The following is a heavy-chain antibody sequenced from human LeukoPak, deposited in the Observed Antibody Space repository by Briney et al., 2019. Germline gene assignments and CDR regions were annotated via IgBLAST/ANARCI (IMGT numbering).Heavy chain of an antibody. CDR2: IRSYSSYI. Sequence: GGSLRLSCAASGFTVSTNYMSWVRQAPGKGLEWVASIRSYSSYIHYADSVKGRFTISRDDAKKSLDLQMNSLRAEDTAVYFCARYSEVYYYVDVWGAGTTVIVSS. J-gene: IGHJ6*03. V-gene: IGHV3-21*01. CDR3: ARYSEVYYYVDV. D-gene: IGHD2-21*01. CDR1: GFTVSTNY.